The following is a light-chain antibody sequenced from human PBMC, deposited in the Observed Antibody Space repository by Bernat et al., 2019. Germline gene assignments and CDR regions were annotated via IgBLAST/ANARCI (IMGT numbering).Light chain of an antibody. CDR3: SSYAGNNIYV. CDR1: SSDVGGYEY. Sequence: QSALTQPPSASGSPGQTVTISCTGTSSDVGGYEYVSWYQQHPGKAPKLMIHEVSKRPSGVPDRVSGSKSGNTASLTVSGLQAEDEADYYCSSYAGNNIYVFGTGTKVTVL. V-gene: IGLV2-8*01. J-gene: IGLJ1*01. CDR2: EVS.